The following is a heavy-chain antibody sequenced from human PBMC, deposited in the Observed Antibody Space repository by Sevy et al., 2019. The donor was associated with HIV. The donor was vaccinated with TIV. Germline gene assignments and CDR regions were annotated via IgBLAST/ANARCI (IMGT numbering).Heavy chain of an antibody. CDR2: IKQDGSEK. CDR1: GFTFSSYW. V-gene: IGHV3-7*01. D-gene: IGHD6-19*01. Sequence: GGSLRLSCAASGFTFSSYWMSWVRQAPGKGLEWVANIKQDGSEKYHVDSVKGRFTISRNNAKNSMYLQMNSLRAEDTAVYYGAREMVAVAGNDAFDIWGQGTMVTVSS. J-gene: IGHJ3*02. CDR3: AREMVAVAGNDAFDI.